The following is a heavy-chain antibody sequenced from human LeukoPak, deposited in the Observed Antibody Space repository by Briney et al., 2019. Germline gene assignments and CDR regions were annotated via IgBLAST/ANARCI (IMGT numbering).Heavy chain of an antibody. CDR3: AGSYSTWYRGSQRFDP. D-gene: IGHD6-13*01. CDR2: VSSSGTS. CDR1: GDYSSLYS. J-gene: IGHJ5*02. V-gene: IGHV4-59*08. Sequence: SETLSLTCTISGDYSSLYSWSWIRQPPGKELQWIGDVSSSGTSKYHPSLESRVSMSIDTSKDQVSLRLTSVTAADTALYFCAGSYSTWYRGSQRFDPWGQGTPVTVSS.